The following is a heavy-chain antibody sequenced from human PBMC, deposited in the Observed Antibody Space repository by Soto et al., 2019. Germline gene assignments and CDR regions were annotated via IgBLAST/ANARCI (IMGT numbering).Heavy chain of an antibody. J-gene: IGHJ6*02. V-gene: IGHV4-59*08. CDR1: DDSSSSYK. CDR3: VRQGFGRLHGLVDV. Sequence: QVQLQESGPGLVKPSETLSLTCTVSDDSSSSYKWSWIRQPPGRRLEWIGYIDSNGGTSYNPSLQRRVTISIDRSTKQFALKLSSVTAADTAVYYCVRQGFGRLHGLVDVWGQGTTVTVSS. D-gene: IGHD3-10*01. CDR2: IDSNGGT.